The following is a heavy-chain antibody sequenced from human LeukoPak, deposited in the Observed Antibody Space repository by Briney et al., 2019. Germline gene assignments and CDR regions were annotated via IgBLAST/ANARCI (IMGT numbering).Heavy chain of an antibody. V-gene: IGHV3-48*03. CDR1: GFTFSSYE. Sequence: GGSLRLSCAASGFTFSSYEMNWVRQAPGKGLERVSYISSSGSTIYYADSVKGRFTISRDNAKNSLYLQMNSLRAEDTAVYYCARGYYDFDYWGQGTLVTVSS. D-gene: IGHD3-10*01. J-gene: IGHJ4*02. CDR2: ISSSGSTI. CDR3: ARGYYDFDY.